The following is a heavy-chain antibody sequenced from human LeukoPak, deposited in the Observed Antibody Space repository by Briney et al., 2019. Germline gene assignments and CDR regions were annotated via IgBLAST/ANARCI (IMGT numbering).Heavy chain of an antibody. V-gene: IGHV3-11*05. CDR1: GFTFSDYY. CDR3: ARGGPTSYYYDSRVDDDAIDI. J-gene: IGHJ3*02. D-gene: IGHD3-22*01. Sequence: GGSLRLSCTASGFTFSDYYMSWIRHAPGKGLEWVSYIGSSGTYIHYADSVKGRFTISRDNAKNSQYLQMNSLRGEDTAVYYCARGGPTSYYYDSRVDDDAIDIWGQGTMVTVSS. CDR2: IGSSGTYI.